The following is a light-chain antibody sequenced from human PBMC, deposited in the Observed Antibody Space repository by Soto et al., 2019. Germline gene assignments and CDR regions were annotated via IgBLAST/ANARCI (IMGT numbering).Light chain of an antibody. V-gene: IGKV3-20*01. J-gene: IGKJ5*01. CDR2: GAS. CDR1: QSGSSK. Sequence: EIVLTQSPGTLSLSPGERATLSCRASQSGSSKLAWYQQKPGQAPRLLISGASSRATGIPDRFSGSGSGTDFILTISRLEPEDLAMYFCQQYGGSPITFGQGTRLDIK. CDR3: QQYGGSPIT.